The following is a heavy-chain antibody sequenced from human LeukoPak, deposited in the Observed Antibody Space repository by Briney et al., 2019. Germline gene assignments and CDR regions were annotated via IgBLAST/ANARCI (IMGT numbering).Heavy chain of an antibody. Sequence: SETLSLTCTVSGGSISSSYWSWIRQPPGKGLEWIGYIYYTGTTNYNPSLKSRVTISVDTSKNQFSLKLSSVTAAVTAVYYCARLKGYSSGWYPSYYFDYWGQGTLVTVSS. D-gene: IGHD6-19*01. V-gene: IGHV4-59*08. CDR1: GGSISSSY. J-gene: IGHJ4*02. CDR3: ARLKGYSSGWYPSYYFDY. CDR2: IYYTGTT.